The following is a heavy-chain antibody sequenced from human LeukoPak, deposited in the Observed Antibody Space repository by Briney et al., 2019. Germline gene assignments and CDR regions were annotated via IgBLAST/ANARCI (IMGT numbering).Heavy chain of an antibody. D-gene: IGHD2/OR15-2a*01. CDR2: IYQSGST. CDR1: GGSVSTIGYS. V-gene: IGHV4-30-2*01. CDR3: ARPVESTRAFDI. Sequence: SETLSLTCGVSGGSVSTIGYSWSWIRQPPGKGLEWIGYIYQSGSTSYNPSLQSRVTISIDKSKSQFSLKLSSVTAADTAVYYCARPVESTRAFDIWGQGTMVTVSS. J-gene: IGHJ3*02.